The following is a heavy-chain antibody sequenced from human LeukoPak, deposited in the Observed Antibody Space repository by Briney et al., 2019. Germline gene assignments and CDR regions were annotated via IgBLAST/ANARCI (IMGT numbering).Heavy chain of an antibody. Sequence: GGSLRLSCEASGFTFSRYWMHWVRQAPGKGLMWVSRINSDGSATTYADFVKGRFTISRDNAKNTVYLQMNSLRVDDTAIYYCERDSQRWGNFDSWGQGTLVSVSS. CDR2: INSDGSAT. CDR3: ERDSQRWGNFDS. CDR1: GFTFSRYW. J-gene: IGHJ4*02. D-gene: IGHD5-24*01. V-gene: IGHV3-74*03.